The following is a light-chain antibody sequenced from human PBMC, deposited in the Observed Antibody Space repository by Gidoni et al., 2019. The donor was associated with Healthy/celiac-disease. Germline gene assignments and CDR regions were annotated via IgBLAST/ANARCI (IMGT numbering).Light chain of an antibody. CDR3: QQYGSSPFT. CDR2: GAS. Sequence: EIVLTQSPGTLSLSPGERATLSCRDSQSVSSSYLAWYQQKHGQAHRLLSYGASSRATGIPDRFSGSGSGTDFTLTISRLEPEDFAVYYCQQYGSSPFTFXPXTKVDIK. V-gene: IGKV3-20*01. J-gene: IGKJ3*01. CDR1: QSVSSSY.